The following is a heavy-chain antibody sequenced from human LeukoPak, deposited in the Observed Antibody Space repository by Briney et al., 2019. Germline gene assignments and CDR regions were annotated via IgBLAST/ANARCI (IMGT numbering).Heavy chain of an antibody. CDR2: INLNGGST. Sequence: ASVKVSCKTSGYTFTSYYMHWVRRAPGQGLEWMGIINLNGGSTKYAQKFQGRVTMTRDTSTSTVYIELSSLSSEDTAVYYCTRVYCSRSSCYYADYWGQGTLVTVSS. CDR3: TRVYCSRSSCYYADY. CDR1: GYTFTSYY. V-gene: IGHV1-46*03. J-gene: IGHJ4*02. D-gene: IGHD2-2*01.